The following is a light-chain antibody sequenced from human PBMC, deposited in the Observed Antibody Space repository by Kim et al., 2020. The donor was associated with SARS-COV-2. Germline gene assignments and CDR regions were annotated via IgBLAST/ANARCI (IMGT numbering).Light chain of an antibody. CDR2: GAS. J-gene: IGKJ4*01. CDR1: QSVSSN. Sequence: VSLGERATLSCRASQSVSSNLAWYQQKPGQAPRLLISGASTRATGIPARFSGSGSGTEFTLTIGSLQSEDFAVYYCQQYNNWSLTFGGGTKVDIK. CDR3: QQYNNWSLT. V-gene: IGKV3-15*01.